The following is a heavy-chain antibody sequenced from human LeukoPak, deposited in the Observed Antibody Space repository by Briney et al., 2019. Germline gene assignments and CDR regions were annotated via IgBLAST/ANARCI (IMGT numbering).Heavy chain of an antibody. CDR3: AKRDRMYTSGSYYFDY. J-gene: IGHJ4*02. CDR2: IRYDGSNK. D-gene: IGHD6-19*01. CDR1: GFTFSNYG. V-gene: IGHV3-30*02. Sequence: GGSLRLSCAASGFTFSNYGMHWVRQAPGKGLAWVAFIRYDGSNKYYADSVKGRFTISRDNSKNTLYLQMNSLRAEDTAVYYCAKRDRMYTSGSYYFDYWGQGTLVTVSS.